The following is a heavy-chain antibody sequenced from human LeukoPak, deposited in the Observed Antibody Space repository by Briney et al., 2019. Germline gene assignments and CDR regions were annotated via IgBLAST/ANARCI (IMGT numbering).Heavy chain of an antibody. CDR3: ARSPGSVVVIPNFDY. CDR2: IKQDGSEK. D-gene: IGHD3-22*01. CDR1: GFTFSSYW. V-gene: IGHV3-7*01. Sequence: GGSLRLSCAASGFTFSSYWMSWVRQAPGKGLEWVAQIKQDGSEKYYIDSVKGRFTISRDNAKNSLYLQMNSLRAEDTAVYYCARSPGSVVVIPNFDYWGQGTLATVSS. J-gene: IGHJ4*02.